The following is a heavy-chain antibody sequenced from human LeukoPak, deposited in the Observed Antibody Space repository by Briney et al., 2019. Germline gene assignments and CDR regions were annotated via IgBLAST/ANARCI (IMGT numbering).Heavy chain of an antibody. D-gene: IGHD3-22*01. CDR2: ISAYNGNA. Sequence: ASVKVSCKASGYTLTGYGISWVRQAPGQGLEWMGWISAYNGNANYAQNLQGRVTMTTDTSTSTAYMALRSLKSDDTAVYYCARGTYYYDSSGYSYYFDYWGQGTLVTVSS. CDR1: GYTLTGYG. CDR3: ARGTYYYDSSGYSYYFDY. V-gene: IGHV1-18*01. J-gene: IGHJ4*02.